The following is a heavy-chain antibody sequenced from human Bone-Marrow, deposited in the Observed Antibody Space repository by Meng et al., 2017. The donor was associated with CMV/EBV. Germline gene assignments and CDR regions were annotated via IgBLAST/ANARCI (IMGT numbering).Heavy chain of an antibody. V-gene: IGHV3-48*03. J-gene: IGHJ3*02. Sequence: GESLKISCAASGFTFSSYEMNWVRQTPGKGLEWVSYISSSGSTIYYADSMKGRFTISRDNANNSLYLQMNSLRAEDTAVYYCARVVRITIVEGFDIWGQGTMVTVSS. CDR1: GFTFSSYE. CDR2: ISSSGSTI. CDR3: ARVVRITIVEGFDI. D-gene: IGHD3-3*01.